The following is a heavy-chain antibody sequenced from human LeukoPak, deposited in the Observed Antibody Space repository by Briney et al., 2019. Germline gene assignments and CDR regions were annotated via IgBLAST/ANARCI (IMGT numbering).Heavy chain of an antibody. J-gene: IGHJ4*02. CDR1: GYTFTSYG. CDR3: ARGLWRDPLYYYGSGSYDYYFDY. D-gene: IGHD3-10*01. V-gene: IGHV1-18*01. CDR2: ISAYNGNT. Sequence: ASVKVSCKASGYTFTSYGISWVRQAPGQGLEWMGWISAYNGNTNYAQKLQGRVTMTTDTSTSTAYMGLRSLRSDDTAVYYCARGLWRDPLYYYGSGSYDYYFDYWGQGTLVTVSS.